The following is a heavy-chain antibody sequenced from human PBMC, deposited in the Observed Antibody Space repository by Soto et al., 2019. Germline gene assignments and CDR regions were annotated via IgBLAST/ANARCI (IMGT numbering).Heavy chain of an antibody. J-gene: IGHJ5*02. V-gene: IGHV1-69*13. CDR2: IIPIFGTA. CDR3: ARDPLPYYYDSSGYYSFSWFDP. D-gene: IGHD3-22*01. CDR1: GGTFSSYA. Sequence: ASVKVSCKASGGTFSSYAISWVRQAPGQGLEWMGGIIPIFGTANYAQKFQGRVTITADESTSTAYMELSSLRSEDTAVYYCARDPLPYYYDSSGYYSFSWFDPWGQGTLVTVSS.